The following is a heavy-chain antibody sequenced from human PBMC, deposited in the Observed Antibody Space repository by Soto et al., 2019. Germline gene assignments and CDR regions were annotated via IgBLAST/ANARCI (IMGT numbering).Heavy chain of an antibody. CDR2: IYFSGST. J-gene: IGHJ5*02. V-gene: IGHV4-59*07. D-gene: IGHD3-10*01. CDR3: ASQSFPTYYYNSGNSPWFDP. CDR1: VGSIKGSF. Sequence: SDSMDLRCTLSVGSIKGSFWSWIRQPPGKGLEWIGHIYFSGSTNYNPSLKSRVTISIDTSKNQFSLKLTSVTAADAAVSFCASQSFPTYYYNSGNSPWFDPWGQGTLVTVSS.